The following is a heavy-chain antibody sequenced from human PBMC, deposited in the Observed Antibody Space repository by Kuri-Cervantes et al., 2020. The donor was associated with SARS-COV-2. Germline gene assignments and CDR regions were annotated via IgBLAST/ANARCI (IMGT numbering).Heavy chain of an antibody. D-gene: IGHD2-2*02. Sequence: GESLKISCPASGFTFSSYAMHWVRQAPGKGLEYVSAISSNGGSTYYADSVKDRFTISRDNSKNTLYLQMSSLRAEDTAVYYCVKGYCSSTSCYRGGYWGQGTLVTVSS. CDR2: ISSNGGST. CDR1: GFTFSSYA. V-gene: IGHV3-64D*08. CDR3: VKGYCSSTSCYRGGY. J-gene: IGHJ4*02.